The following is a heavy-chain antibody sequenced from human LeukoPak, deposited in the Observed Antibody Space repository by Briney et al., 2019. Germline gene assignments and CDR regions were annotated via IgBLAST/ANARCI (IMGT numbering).Heavy chain of an antibody. V-gene: IGHV3-23*01. CDR3: AKGRRDNGSYYQYFDY. J-gene: IGHJ4*02. CDR2: ISGSGGST. CDR1: GFTFSSYA. D-gene: IGHD1-26*01. Sequence: PGGSLRLSCAASGFTFSSYAMSWVRQAPGKGLEWVSGISGSGGSTYYADSVKGRFTISRDNSKNTLYLQMKSLRAEDTAVYYCAKGRRDNGSYYQYFDYWGQGTLVTVSS.